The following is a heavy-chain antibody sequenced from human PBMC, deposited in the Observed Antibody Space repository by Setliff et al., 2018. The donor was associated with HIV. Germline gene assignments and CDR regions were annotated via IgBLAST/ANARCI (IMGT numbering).Heavy chain of an antibody. CDR1: GFTFSTSE. V-gene: IGHV4-38-2*01. Sequence: GSLRLSCAASGFTFSTSEMNWVRQAPGKGLEWIASSYHTGSKYYNPSLKRRVTISVDTSKNQFSLKLSSVTAADTAVYYCARQIIDDFWSAYNYWGQGTLVTVSS. J-gene: IGHJ4*02. CDR2: SYHTGSK. D-gene: IGHD3-3*01. CDR3: ARQIIDDFWSAYNY.